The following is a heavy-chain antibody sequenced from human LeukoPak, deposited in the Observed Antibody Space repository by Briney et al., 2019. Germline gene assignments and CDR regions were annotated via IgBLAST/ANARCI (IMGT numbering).Heavy chain of an antibody. CDR2: IFYTGTT. CDR1: GDSISSSTYY. V-gene: IGHV4-39*07. J-gene: IGHJ4*02. D-gene: IGHD3-10*01. CDR3: AREDYYGSGSYPDYFDY. Sequence: SETLSLTCSVSGDSISSSTYYWGWIRQPPGKGLEWIGNIFYTGTTNYNPSLKSRVTISIDTSKNQFSLNLSSVTAADTAVYYCAREDYYGSGSYPDYFDYWGQGTLVTVSS.